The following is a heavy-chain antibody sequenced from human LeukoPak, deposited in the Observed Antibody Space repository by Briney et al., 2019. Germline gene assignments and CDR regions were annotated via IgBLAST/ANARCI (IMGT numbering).Heavy chain of an antibody. CDR3: ARDLNRYSSDWVSI. Sequence: KASETLSLTCAVYGGSFSGYYWSWIRQPPGKGLEWIGEINHSGSANYNPSLKSRVTISVDTSKNQFSPKLSSVTAADTAVYYCARDLNRYSSDWVSIWGQGTMVTVSS. J-gene: IGHJ3*02. CDR2: INHSGSA. CDR1: GGSFSGYY. D-gene: IGHD6-19*01. V-gene: IGHV4-34*01.